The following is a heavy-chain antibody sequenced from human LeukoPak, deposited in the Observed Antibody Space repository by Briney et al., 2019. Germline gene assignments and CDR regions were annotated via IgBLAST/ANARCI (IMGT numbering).Heavy chain of an antibody. CDR2: IIPILGIA. J-gene: IGHJ5*02. D-gene: IGHD1-14*01. CDR3: ARGPDMDWFDP. V-gene: IGHV1-69*02. Sequence: GASVKVSCKASGGTFSSYTISWLRQAPGQGLEWMGRIIPILGIANYAQKFQGRVTITADKSTSTAYMELSSLRSEDTAVYYCARGPDMDWFDPWGQGTLVTVSS. CDR1: GGTFSSYT.